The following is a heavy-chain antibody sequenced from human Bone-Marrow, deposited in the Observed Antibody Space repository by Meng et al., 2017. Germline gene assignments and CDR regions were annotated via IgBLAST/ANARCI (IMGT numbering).Heavy chain of an antibody. CDR1: GYTFTGYY. V-gene: IGHV1-2*02. D-gene: IGHD6-13*01. Sequence: ASVKVSCKASGYTFTGYYMHWVRQAPGQGLEWMGWINPNSGDTHYAQRFQGRVTMTGDTSISTAYMELSGLRSDDTAVYYCARDEDISAAGKLFGDYWGQGTLVTVSS. CDR3: ARDEDISAAGKLFGDY. J-gene: IGHJ4*02. CDR2: INPNSGDT.